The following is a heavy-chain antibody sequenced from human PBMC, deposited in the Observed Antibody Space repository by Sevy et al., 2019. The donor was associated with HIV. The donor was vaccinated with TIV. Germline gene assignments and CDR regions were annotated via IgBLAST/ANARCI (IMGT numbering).Heavy chain of an antibody. V-gene: IGHV3-9*01. CDR3: AKDMGPGRGSSSYVGYDY. Sequence: GGSLSLSCAASGFTFENYAMHWVRQAPGKGPEWVSGISWNSDNIGYADSVKGRFTIARDNAKSSLYLQMHSLRPEDTALYYCAKDMGPGRGSSSYVGYDYWDQGTLVTVSS. D-gene: IGHD6-13*01. J-gene: IGHJ4*02. CDR2: ISWNSDNI. CDR1: GFTFENYA.